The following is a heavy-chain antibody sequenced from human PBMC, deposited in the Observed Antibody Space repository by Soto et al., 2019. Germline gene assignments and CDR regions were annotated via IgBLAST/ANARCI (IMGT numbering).Heavy chain of an antibody. CDR1: GGTFSSDA. V-gene: IGHV1-69*13. D-gene: IGHD6-19*01. CDR2: LIPILGTT. J-gene: IGHJ4*02. CDR3: ARASGYVSGWYHDY. Sequence: SVMVSCKASGGTFSSDAVSWVRQAPGQGLEWMGGLIPILGTTHYAQKFQGRVTITADESTNTAYMELSSLRSDDTAVYYCARASGYVSGWYHDYWGQGTRVTVS.